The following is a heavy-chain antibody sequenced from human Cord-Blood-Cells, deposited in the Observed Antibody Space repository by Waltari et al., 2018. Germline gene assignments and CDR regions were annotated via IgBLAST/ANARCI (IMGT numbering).Heavy chain of an antibody. CDR3: AIPWGSEVDY. D-gene: IGHD7-27*01. Sequence: QLQLQESGPGLVKPSETLSLTCTVSGGSIRSSSYYWGWTRQPPGKGLGWIGSIYYSGSTYDYPSLKSRVTISVDPSKTVFSRKLRSVTAADTAVYYCAIPWGSEVDYWGQGTLVTVSS. V-gene: IGHV4-39*01. J-gene: IGHJ4*02. CDR1: GGSIRSSSYY. CDR2: IYYSGST.